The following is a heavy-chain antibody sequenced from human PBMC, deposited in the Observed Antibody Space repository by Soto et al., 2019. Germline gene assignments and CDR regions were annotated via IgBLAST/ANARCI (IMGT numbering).Heavy chain of an antibody. V-gene: IGHV3-33*01. D-gene: IGHD6-13*01. Sequence: QVQLVESGGGVVQPGRSLRLSCAASGFKFNNYGMHWVRQAPGKGLEWVAVIWNDGNGYYYANSVKGRFTISRDNSKNTLYLQMSSLRAEDTAVYYCARRQISPPTRGAASARGGMDVSGQGTTVTVSS. CDR2: IWNDGNGY. CDR3: ARRQISPPTRGAASARGGMDV. J-gene: IGHJ6*02. CDR1: GFKFNNYG.